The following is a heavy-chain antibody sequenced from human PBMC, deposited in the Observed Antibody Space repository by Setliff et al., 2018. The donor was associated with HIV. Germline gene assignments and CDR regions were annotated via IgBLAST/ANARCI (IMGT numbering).Heavy chain of an antibody. Sequence: PSETLSLTCTVSGGSISNSRYYWSWIRQPPGKGLEWIGSIYYSGSTYYNPSLKSRVTISVDTSKNQFSLKLSSVTAADAAVYYCAREVEEVEMATIGLDYWGQGTLVTVSS. CDR2: IYYSGST. D-gene: IGHD5-12*01. V-gene: IGHV4-39*02. CDR1: GGSISNSRYY. CDR3: AREVEEVEMATIGLDY. J-gene: IGHJ4*02.